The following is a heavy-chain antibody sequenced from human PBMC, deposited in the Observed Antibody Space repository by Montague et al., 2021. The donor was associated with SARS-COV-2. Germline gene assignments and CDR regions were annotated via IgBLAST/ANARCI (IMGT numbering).Heavy chain of an antibody. Sequence: SLRLSCATSGFTFGSYAMSWVRQAPGKGLEWLSGIDAGGGAVFDADSVKGRFPTSRDNYKNTPYLQMNSLTADDTAVYYCARRNSGQHLVGSGWFDPWGQGTLVTVSS. CDR1: GFTFGSYA. CDR2: IDAGGGAV. J-gene: IGHJ5*02. CDR3: ARRNSGQHLVGSGWFDP. V-gene: IGHV3-23*01. D-gene: IGHD5-12*01.